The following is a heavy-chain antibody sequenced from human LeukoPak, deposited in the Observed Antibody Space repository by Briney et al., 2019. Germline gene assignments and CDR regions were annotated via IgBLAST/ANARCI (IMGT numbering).Heavy chain of an antibody. D-gene: IGHD3-10*01. Sequence: GGSLRLSCAASGFTFSNAWMNWVRQAPGKGLEWVGRIKSKTDGGTTDYAASVKGRFTISRDDSKNTLYLQMDSLNAGDSAVYYCAASLTGGAFDIWGLGIMVTVSS. V-gene: IGHV3-15*07. CDR3: AASLTGGAFDI. J-gene: IGHJ3*02. CDR1: GFTFSNAW. CDR2: IKSKTDGGTT.